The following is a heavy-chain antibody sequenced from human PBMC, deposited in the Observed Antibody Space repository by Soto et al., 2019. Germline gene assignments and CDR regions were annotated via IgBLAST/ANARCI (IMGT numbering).Heavy chain of an antibody. CDR1: GGSISSGGYS. V-gene: IGHV4-30-2*01. Sequence: SETLSLTCAVSGGSISSGGYSWSWIRQPPGKGLEWIGYIYHSGSTYYNPSLKSRVTISVDRSKNQFSLKLSSVTAADTAVYYCARVIDFWSGYFDCWGQGTLVTVSS. CDR2: IYHSGST. D-gene: IGHD3-3*01. J-gene: IGHJ4*02. CDR3: ARVIDFWSGYFDC.